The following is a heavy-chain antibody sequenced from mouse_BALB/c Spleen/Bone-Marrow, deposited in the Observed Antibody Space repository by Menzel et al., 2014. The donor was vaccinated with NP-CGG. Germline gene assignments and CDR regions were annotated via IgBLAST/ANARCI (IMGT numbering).Heavy chain of an antibody. CDR3: ARHLYGNYGAMDY. CDR2: ISNGGGST. V-gene: IGHV5-12*02. CDR1: GFTFSDYY. Sequence: DVHLVESGGGLVQPGGSLKLSCATSGFTFSDYYMYWVRQTPEKRLEWVAYISNGGGSTYYPDTVKGRFTISGDNAKNTLYLQMSRLKSEDTAMYYCARHLYGNYGAMDYWGQGTSVSVSS. D-gene: IGHD2-1*01. J-gene: IGHJ4*01.